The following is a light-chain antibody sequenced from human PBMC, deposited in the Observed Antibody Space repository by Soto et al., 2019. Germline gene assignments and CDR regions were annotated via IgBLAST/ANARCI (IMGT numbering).Light chain of an antibody. J-gene: IGKJ3*01. CDR2: GAS. Sequence: EIVLTQSPGTLSLSPGERATLSCRASQSVSSSDLAWYQQKPGQAPRLLIYGASSRATGIPDRFSGSGSGTDFTLTISSLQPEDVATYYCQKYNSAPFPFGPGTKVDIK. CDR1: QSVSSSD. CDR3: QKYNSAPFP. V-gene: IGKV3-20*01.